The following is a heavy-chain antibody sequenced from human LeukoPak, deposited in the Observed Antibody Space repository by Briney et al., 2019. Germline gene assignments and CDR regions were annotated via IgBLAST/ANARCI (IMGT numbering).Heavy chain of an antibody. J-gene: IGHJ4*02. CDR3: AREGYYYDSSGYPLDY. D-gene: IGHD3-22*01. V-gene: IGHV3-20*01. CDR1: GFTFDDYG. CDR2: INWNGGST. Sequence: GGSLRLSCAASGFTFDDYGMSWVRQAPGKGLEWVSGINWNGGSTGYADSVKGRFTISRDNAKNSLYLQMNSLRAEDTALYHCAREGYYYDSSGYPLDYWGQGTLVTVSS.